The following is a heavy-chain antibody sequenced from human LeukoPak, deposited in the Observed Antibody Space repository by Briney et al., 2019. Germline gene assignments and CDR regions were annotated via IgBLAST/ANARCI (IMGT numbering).Heavy chain of an antibody. V-gene: IGHV3-30*18. D-gene: IGHD4-17*01. J-gene: IGHJ6*03. CDR1: GFTFSSYG. CDR2: ISYDGSNK. Sequence: PGGSLGLSCAASGFTFSSYGMHWVRQAPGKGLEWVAVISYDGSNKYYADSVKGRFTISRDNSKNTLYLQMNSLRAEDTAVYYCAKGGDDGDESLYYYYYYTDVWGKGTTVTVSS. CDR3: AKGGDDGDESLYYYYYYTDV.